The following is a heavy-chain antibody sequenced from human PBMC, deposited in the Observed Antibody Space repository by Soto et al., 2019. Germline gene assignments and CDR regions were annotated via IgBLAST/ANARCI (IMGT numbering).Heavy chain of an antibody. Sequence: RGESLKISCKGSGYSFTSYWIGWVRQMPGKGLEWMGIIYPGDSDTRYSPSFQGQVTISADKSISTAYLQWSSLKASDTAMYYCARLVGAVTTSAYYYGMDVWGQGTTVTSP. D-gene: IGHD4-4*01. CDR1: GYSFTSYW. J-gene: IGHJ6*02. V-gene: IGHV5-51*01. CDR2: IYPGDSDT. CDR3: ARLVGAVTTSAYYYGMDV.